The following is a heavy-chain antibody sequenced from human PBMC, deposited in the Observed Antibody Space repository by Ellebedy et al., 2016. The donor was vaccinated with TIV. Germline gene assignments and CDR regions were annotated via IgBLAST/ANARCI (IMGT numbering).Heavy chain of an antibody. Sequence: AASVKVSCKASGGTFSSYALNWVRQAPGQGLEWMGRIMPILDIANYPQKFQGSVTITADKSTSTAYMELRSLRSEDTAVYYGARDLLGSADYWGQGTLVTVSS. CDR3: ARDLLGSADY. CDR1: GGTFSSYA. J-gene: IGHJ4*02. V-gene: IGHV1-69*04. D-gene: IGHD3-22*01. CDR2: IMPILDIA.